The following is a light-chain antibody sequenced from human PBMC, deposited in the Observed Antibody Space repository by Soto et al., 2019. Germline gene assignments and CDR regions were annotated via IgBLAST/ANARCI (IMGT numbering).Light chain of an antibody. CDR1: SSNIGAGYD. J-gene: IGLJ2*01. CDR3: HAYDSSLSGSVV. CDR2: GNI. Sequence: QSVLTQPPSVSGAPGQNVTISCTGSSSNIGAGYDVHWYQQLPGAAPKLLIFGNINRPSGVPDRFSASKSDTSASLAITGLQAEDEAEYYCHAYDSSLSGSVVFGGGTQLTVL. V-gene: IGLV1-40*01.